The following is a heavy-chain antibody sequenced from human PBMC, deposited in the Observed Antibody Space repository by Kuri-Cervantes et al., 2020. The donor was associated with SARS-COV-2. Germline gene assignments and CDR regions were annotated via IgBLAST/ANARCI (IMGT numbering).Heavy chain of an antibody. CDR3: ARSTPFWRLVVISQGGAFDI. Sequence: ASVKVSCKASGYTFTGYYMHWVRQAPGQGLEWMGWNDPNSGGTNYAQKFQGWVTMTRDTSISTVYMELSRLRSDDTAVYYCARSTPFWRLVVISQGGAFDIWGQGTMVTVSS. V-gene: IGHV1-2*04. CDR2: NDPNSGGT. J-gene: IGHJ3*02. D-gene: IGHD3-22*01. CDR1: GYTFTGYY.